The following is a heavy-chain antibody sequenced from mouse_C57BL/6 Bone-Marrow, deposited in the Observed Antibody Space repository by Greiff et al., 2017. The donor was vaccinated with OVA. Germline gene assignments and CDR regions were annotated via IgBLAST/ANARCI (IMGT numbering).Heavy chain of an antibody. CDR3: ARDGYYLYWYFDV. V-gene: IGHV1-64*01. CDR2: IHPNSGST. J-gene: IGHJ1*03. D-gene: IGHD2-3*01. Sequence: QVQLQQSGAELVKPGASVKLSCKASGYTFTSYWMHWVKQRPGQGLEWIGMIHPNSGSTNYNEKFKSKATLTVDKSSSTAYMQLSSLTSEDSAVYYCARDGYYLYWYFDVWGTGTTVTVSS. CDR1: GYTFTSYW.